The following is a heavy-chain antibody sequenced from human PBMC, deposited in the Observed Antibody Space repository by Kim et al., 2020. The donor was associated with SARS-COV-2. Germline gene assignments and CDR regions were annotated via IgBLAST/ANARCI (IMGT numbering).Heavy chain of an antibody. J-gene: IGHJ3*02. CDR1: GGSISSSSYY. D-gene: IGHD3-10*01. Sequence: SETLSLTCTVSGGSISSSSYYWGWIRQPPGKGLEWIGSIYYSGSTYYNPSLKSRVTISVDTSKNQFSLKLSSVTAADTAVYYCARQGSGAFDIWGQGTMVTVSS. CDR3: ARQGSGAFDI. CDR2: IYYSGST. V-gene: IGHV4-39*01.